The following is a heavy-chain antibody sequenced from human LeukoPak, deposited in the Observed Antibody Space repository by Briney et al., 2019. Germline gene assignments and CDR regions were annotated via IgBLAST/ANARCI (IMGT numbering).Heavy chain of an antibody. CDR2: ISAYNGNT. CDR1: GYTFTSYG. Sequence: ASVKVSCKASGYTFTSYGISWVRQAPGQGLEWMGWISAYNGNTNYAQKLQGRVTMTTDTSTSTAYMELRSLRSDDTAVYHCARDFPSIAVAGTGVSWGQGTLVTVSS. CDR3: ARDFPSIAVAGTGVS. J-gene: IGHJ5*02. V-gene: IGHV1-18*01. D-gene: IGHD6-19*01.